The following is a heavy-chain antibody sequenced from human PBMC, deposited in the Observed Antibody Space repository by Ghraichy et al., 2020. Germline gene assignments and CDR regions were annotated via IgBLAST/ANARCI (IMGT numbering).Heavy chain of an antibody. CDR2: ISAYNGNT. CDR1: GYTFTSYG. J-gene: IGHJ4*02. Sequence: ASVKVSCKASGYTFTSYGISWVRQAPGQGLEWMGWISAYNGNTNYAQKLQGRVTMTTDTSTNTAYMELRSLRSDDTAVYYCARVPSYGDYEDYWGQGTLVTVSS. D-gene: IGHD4-17*01. V-gene: IGHV1-18*01. CDR3: ARVPSYGDYEDY.